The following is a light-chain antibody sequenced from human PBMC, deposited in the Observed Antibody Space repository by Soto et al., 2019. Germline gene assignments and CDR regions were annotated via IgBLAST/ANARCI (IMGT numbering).Light chain of an antibody. V-gene: IGKV1-27*01. CDR1: QGFSNY. J-gene: IGKJ4*01. CDR3: QKYNSALLT. CDR2: AAS. Sequence: DIQMTQSPSSLSASVGDRVTITCRASQGFSNYLAWYQQKPGKVPKLLIYAASTLQSGVPSRFSGSGSGTDFTLTISSLQAEDVATYYCQKYNSALLTFGGGTKVEIK.